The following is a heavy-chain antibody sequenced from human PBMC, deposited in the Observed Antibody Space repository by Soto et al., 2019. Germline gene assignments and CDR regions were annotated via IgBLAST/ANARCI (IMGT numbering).Heavy chain of an antibody. CDR1: GGSISSSSYY. V-gene: IGHV4-39*01. Sequence: SETLSLTCTVSGGSISSSSYYWGWIRQPPGKGLEWIGSIYYSGSTYYNPSLKSRVTISVDTSKNQFSLKLSSVTAADTAVYYCARHVVAAQGFDYWGQGTLVTVSS. J-gene: IGHJ4*02. CDR3: ARHVVAAQGFDY. D-gene: IGHD6-6*01. CDR2: IYYSGST.